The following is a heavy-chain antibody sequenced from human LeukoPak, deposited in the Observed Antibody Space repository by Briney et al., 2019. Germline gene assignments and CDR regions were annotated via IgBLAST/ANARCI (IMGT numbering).Heavy chain of an antibody. D-gene: IGHD6-6*01. Sequence: PSETLSLTCTVSGGSISSSSYYWGWIRQPPGKGLEWITYIHASGPTNYNPSLKSRITISVDTSKNQFSLKLSSVTAADTAVYYCARHDAGIAARPFDNWGQGTLVTVSS. CDR3: ARHDAGIAARPFDN. CDR2: IHASGPT. V-gene: IGHV4-61*05. J-gene: IGHJ4*02. CDR1: GGSISSSSYY.